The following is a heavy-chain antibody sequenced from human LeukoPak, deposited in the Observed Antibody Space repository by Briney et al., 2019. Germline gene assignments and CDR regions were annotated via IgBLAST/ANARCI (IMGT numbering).Heavy chain of an antibody. CDR1: GYTFTGYY. CDR2: ISAYDGTT. V-gene: IGHV1-18*04. CDR3: ARSHAFDI. Sequence: ASVKVSCKASGYTFTGYYMHWVRQAPGQGLEWMGWISAYDGTTDSAQNLQGRVTMTTDTSTSTAYMELRGLRSGDTAVYYCARSHAFDIWGQGTMVTVSP. J-gene: IGHJ3*02.